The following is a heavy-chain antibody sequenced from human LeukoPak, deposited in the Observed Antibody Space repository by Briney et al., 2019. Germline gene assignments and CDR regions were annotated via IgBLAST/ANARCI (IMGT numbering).Heavy chain of an antibody. V-gene: IGHV4-39*01. J-gene: IGHJ4*02. CDR3: ARLDPWGAGYYFDY. Sequence: PSETLSLTCTVSGGSISSSSCYWGWIRQPPGKGLEWIGSIYYSGSTYYNPSLKSRVTISVDTSKNQFSLKLSSVTAADTAVYYCARLDPWGAGYYFDYWGQGTLVTVSP. CDR2: IYYSGST. CDR1: GGSISSSSCY. D-gene: IGHD1-26*01.